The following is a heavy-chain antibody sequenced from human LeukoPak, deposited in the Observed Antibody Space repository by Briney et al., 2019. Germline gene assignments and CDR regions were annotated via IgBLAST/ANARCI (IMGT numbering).Heavy chain of an antibody. J-gene: IGHJ4*02. Sequence: GGSLRQSCPSSGFIFHNYLMSGLRQAPWKGLEWVSIISGSGDNTHYADSVKGRFTISRDNSKNTLYLQMKTLRAEDTAIYYCARRGWLINFDYWGQGTLVTVSS. CDR2: ISGSGDNT. CDR1: GFIFHNYL. CDR3: ARRGWLINFDY. V-gene: IGHV3-23*01. D-gene: IGHD5-12*01.